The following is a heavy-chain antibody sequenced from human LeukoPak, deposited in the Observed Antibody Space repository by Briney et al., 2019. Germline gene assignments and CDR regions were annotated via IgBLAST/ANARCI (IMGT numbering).Heavy chain of an antibody. CDR1: GYTFSNFD. CDR2: INPNSGGT. D-gene: IGHD3-10*01. V-gene: IGHV1-2*06. J-gene: IGHJ5*02. Sequence: ASVKVSCKASGYTFSNFDISWVRQAPGQGLEWMGRINPNSGGTNYAQKFQGRVTMTTDTSISTAYMELNRLTSDDTAVYYCAREPMVRDFNWFDPWGQGTLVTVSS. CDR3: AREPMVRDFNWFDP.